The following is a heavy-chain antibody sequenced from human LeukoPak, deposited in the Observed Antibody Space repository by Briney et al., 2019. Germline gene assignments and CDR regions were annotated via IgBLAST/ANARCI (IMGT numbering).Heavy chain of an antibody. CDR3: ARGTALGSLFDY. Sequence: PSETLSLTCTVSGGSISSYYWSWIRQPPGKGLEWIGYIYYSGSTNYNPSLKSRVTISVDTSKNLFSLKLSSVTAADTAVYYCARGTALGSLFDYWGQGTLVTVSS. CDR1: GGSISSYY. CDR2: IYYSGST. J-gene: IGHJ4*02. D-gene: IGHD2-21*02. V-gene: IGHV4-59*01.